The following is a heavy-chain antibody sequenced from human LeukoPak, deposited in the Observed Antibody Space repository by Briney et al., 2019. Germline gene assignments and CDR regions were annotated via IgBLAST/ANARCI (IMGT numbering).Heavy chain of an antibody. CDR3: AKAAAAPGFDF. Sequence: GGSLRLSCAASGFTFSSYSVNWVRQAPGKGLEWVSSISSSSSYIYYADSVKGRFTISRDNSKNTIYLQMNSLRAEDTALYYCAKAAAAPGFDFWGQGTLVTVSS. CDR1: GFTFSSYS. V-gene: IGHV3-21*04. D-gene: IGHD6-13*01. J-gene: IGHJ4*02. CDR2: ISSSSSYI.